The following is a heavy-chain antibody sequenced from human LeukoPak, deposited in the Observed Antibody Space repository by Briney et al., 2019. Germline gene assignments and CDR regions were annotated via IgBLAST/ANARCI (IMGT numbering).Heavy chain of an antibody. V-gene: IGHV3-11*01. J-gene: IGHJ4*02. Sequence: PGGSLRLSCAASGFTFSGYYMSWIRQAPGKGPEWISYISSSGDRQYYADSVKGRFSISRDNAKNSLFLQMDSLRAEDTAVYYCARDRGEVAGKYFDYWGREPWSPSPQ. CDR1: GFTFSGYY. CDR3: ARDRGEVAGKYFDY. D-gene: IGHD6-19*01. CDR2: ISSSGDRQ.